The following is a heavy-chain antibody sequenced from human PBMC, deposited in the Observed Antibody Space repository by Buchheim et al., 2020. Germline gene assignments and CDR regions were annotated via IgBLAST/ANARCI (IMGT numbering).Heavy chain of an antibody. CDR1: GFTFSSYA. Sequence: QVQLVESGGGVVQPGRSLRLSCAASGFTFSSYAMHWVRQAPGKGLEWVAVISYDGSNKYYADSVKGRFTISRDNSKNTLYLQMNSLRAEDTAVYYCARFPDSSPGQYYFDYWGQGTL. V-gene: IGHV3-30-3*01. J-gene: IGHJ4*02. CDR3: ARFPDSSPGQYYFDY. D-gene: IGHD6-13*01. CDR2: ISYDGSNK.